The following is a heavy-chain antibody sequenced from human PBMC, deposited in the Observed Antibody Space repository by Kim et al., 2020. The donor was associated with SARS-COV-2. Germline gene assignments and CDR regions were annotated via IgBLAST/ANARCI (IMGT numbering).Heavy chain of an antibody. CDR3: AVSVGGYSSSFDY. Sequence: YNPALTSRVTISVDTSKNQFSLKLSSVTAADTAVYYCAVSVGGYSSSFDYWGQGTLVTVSS. J-gene: IGHJ4*02. D-gene: IGHD6-6*01. V-gene: IGHV4-39*01.